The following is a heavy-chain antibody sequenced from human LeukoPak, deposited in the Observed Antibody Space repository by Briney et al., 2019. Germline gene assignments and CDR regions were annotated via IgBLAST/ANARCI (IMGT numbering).Heavy chain of an antibody. CDR3: ARDCGASGCDY. CDR1: GFTFSSYW. D-gene: IGHD5-12*01. J-gene: IGHJ4*02. V-gene: IGHV3-74*01. Sequence: PGGSLRLSCAASGFTFSSYWMHWVRQAPGKELVWVSRISDDGSSTTNANSVKGRFTISRDNAKNTVYLQMNSLGVEDTAVYYCARDCGASGCDYWGQGTLVTVSS. CDR2: ISDDGSST.